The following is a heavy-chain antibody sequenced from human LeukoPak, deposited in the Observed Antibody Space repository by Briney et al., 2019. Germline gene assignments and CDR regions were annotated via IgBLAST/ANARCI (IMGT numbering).Heavy chain of an antibody. D-gene: IGHD1-26*01. CDR1: GFTFSNAW. V-gene: IGHV3-15*01. CDR3: TTESRSHSESYFY. CDR2: IKSKTDGGTT. J-gene: IGHJ4*02. Sequence: PGGSLRLSCAASGFTFSNAWMSWVRQAPGKGLEWVGRIKSKTDGGTTDYAAPVKGRFTISRDDSKNTLYLQMNSLKTEDTAVYYCTTESRSHSESYFYWGQGTLVTVSS.